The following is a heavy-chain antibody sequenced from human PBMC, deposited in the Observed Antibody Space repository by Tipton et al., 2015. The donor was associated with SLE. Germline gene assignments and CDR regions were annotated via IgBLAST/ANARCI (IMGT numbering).Heavy chain of an antibody. J-gene: IGHJ4*02. D-gene: IGHD2-15*01. CDR1: GGSISSYY. CDR3: AREEDSGGGILDY. V-gene: IGHV4-59*01. Sequence: GLVKPSETLFLTCTVSGGSISSYYWSWIRQPPGKRLEWIGNVFYSGITNDNPSLKSRITISVDSSKNQFSLRLNSVTAADTAVYYCAREEDSGGGILDYWGQGILVTVSS. CDR2: VFYSGIT.